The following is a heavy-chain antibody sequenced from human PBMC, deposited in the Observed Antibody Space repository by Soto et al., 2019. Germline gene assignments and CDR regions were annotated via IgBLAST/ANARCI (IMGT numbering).Heavy chain of an antibody. Sequence: QVQLVESGGGVVQPGRSLRLSCAASGFTFSSYAMHWVRQAPGKGLEWVAVISYDGSNKYYADSVKGRFTISRDTSKNTLYLQMNSLRDEDTAVYYCASDSSGPFDYWGQGTLVTVSS. V-gene: IGHV3-30-3*01. CDR2: ISYDGSNK. CDR1: GFTFSSYA. J-gene: IGHJ4*02. CDR3: ASDSSGPFDY.